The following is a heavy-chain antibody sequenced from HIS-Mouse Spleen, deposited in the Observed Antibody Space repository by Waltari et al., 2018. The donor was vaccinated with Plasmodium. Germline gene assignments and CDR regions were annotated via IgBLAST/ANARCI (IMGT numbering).Heavy chain of an antibody. CDR2: IYYSGST. D-gene: IGHD1-26*01. Sequence: QVQLQESGPGLVKPSQTLSLTCSVSGGSISSGGYYWSWIRQHPGTGLEWIGYIYYSGSTDYNPALKGRVTISVDTSKNQFSLKVNSVTAADTAVYYCARWVGNWFDPWGQGTLVTVSS. J-gene: IGHJ5*02. CDR1: GGSISSGGYY. CDR3: ARWVGNWFDP. V-gene: IGHV4-31*03.